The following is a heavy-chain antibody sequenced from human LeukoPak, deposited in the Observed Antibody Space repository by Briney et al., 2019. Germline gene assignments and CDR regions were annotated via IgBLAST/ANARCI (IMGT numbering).Heavy chain of an antibody. CDR1: GYTFTGYY. CDR2: INPNSGGT. V-gene: IGHV1-2*02. Sequence: GASVKVSCKASGYTFTGYYMHWVRQAPGQGLEWMGWINPNSGGTNYAQKFQGRVTMTRDTSISTAYMELSSLRSEDTAVYYCARQHYYDSSGYYPAGVFDIWGQGTMVTVSS. J-gene: IGHJ3*02. CDR3: ARQHYYDSSGYYPAGVFDI. D-gene: IGHD3-22*01.